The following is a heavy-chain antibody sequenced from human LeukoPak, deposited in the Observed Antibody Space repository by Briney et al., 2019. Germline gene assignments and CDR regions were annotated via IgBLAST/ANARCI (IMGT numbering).Heavy chain of an antibody. CDR1: GGSISSSGYY. CDR2: IYYSGST. CDR3: ASTRYVRSSFLFDY. J-gene: IGHJ4*02. V-gene: IGHV4-61*05. D-gene: IGHD2/OR15-2a*01. Sequence: SETLSLTCTVSGGSISSSGYYWGWIRQPPGKGLEWIGYIYYSGSTNYNPSLKSRVTISVDTSKNQFSLKLNSVTAADTAVYYCASTRYVRSSFLFDYWGQGTLVTVSS.